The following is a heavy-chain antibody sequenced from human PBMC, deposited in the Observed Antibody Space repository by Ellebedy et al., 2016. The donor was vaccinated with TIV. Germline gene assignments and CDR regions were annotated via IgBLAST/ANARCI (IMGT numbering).Heavy chain of an antibody. V-gene: IGHV1-2*04. Sequence: AASVKVSCKASGYTFTGYYMHWVRQAPGQGLEWLGWINPNSGGTNYAQKFQGWVTMTRDTSVSTAYMELSRLKSDDTAVYYCAREILRGEPLEYWGQGTLVTVAS. J-gene: IGHJ4*02. D-gene: IGHD1-14*01. CDR2: INPNSGGT. CDR3: AREILRGEPLEY. CDR1: GYTFTGYY.